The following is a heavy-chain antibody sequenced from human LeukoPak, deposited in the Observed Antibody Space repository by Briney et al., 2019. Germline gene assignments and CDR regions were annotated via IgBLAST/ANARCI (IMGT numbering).Heavy chain of an antibody. Sequence: GGSLRLSCAASGFTFSSYAMSWVRQAPGKGLEWVSAISGSGGSTYYADSVKGRFTISRDNSKNTLYLQMNSLRAEDTAVYYCAKGDVDTAMAPYYFDYWGQGTLVTVSS. V-gene: IGHV3-23*01. CDR3: AKGDVDTAMAPYYFDY. D-gene: IGHD5-18*01. CDR1: GFTFSSYA. J-gene: IGHJ4*02. CDR2: ISGSGGST.